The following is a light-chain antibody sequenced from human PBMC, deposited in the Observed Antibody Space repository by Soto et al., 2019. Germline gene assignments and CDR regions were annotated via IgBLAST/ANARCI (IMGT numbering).Light chain of an antibody. CDR2: GVT. J-gene: IGLJ1*01. V-gene: IGLV2-14*01. CDR1: GSDIGAYNY. CDR3: SSFTTSYFYV. Sequence: QSVLTQPASVSGSPGQSITISCTGSGSDIGAYNYVSWYQQHPGKAPKLLIHGVTRRPSGVSYRFSASKSAYTASLTISGLQPEDEANSYCSSFTTSYFYVFGPGTKLTVL.